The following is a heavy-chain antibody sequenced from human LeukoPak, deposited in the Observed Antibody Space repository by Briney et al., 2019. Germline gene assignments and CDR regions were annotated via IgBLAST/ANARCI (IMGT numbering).Heavy chain of an antibody. CDR3: ASLGPYSSTWYGDY. J-gene: IGHJ4*01. CDR1: AGAITRTSYF. D-gene: IGHD6-13*01. V-gene: IGHV4-39*01. Sequence: SETLSLTCTVSAGAITRTSYFWGWIRQSPGKGLEWIGSIYYSGTTYYNPSLKSRATISVDTSKNQFSLHLNSVTAADTAVYYCASLGPYSSTWYGDYWGHGTQVTVSS. CDR2: IYYSGTT.